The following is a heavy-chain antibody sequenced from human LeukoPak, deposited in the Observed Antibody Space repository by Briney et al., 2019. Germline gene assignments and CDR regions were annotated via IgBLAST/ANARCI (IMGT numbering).Heavy chain of an antibody. V-gene: IGHV3-23*01. CDR1: GFTFSSYA. CDR3: AKGLGYCSSTSCLNWFDP. Sequence: GGPLRLSCAASGFTFSSYAMSWVRQAPGKGLEWVSAISGSGGSTYYADSVKGRFTISRDNSKNTLYLQMNSLRAEDTAVYYCAKGLGYCSSTSCLNWFDPWGQGTLVTVSS. J-gene: IGHJ5*02. D-gene: IGHD2-2*01. CDR2: ISGSGGST.